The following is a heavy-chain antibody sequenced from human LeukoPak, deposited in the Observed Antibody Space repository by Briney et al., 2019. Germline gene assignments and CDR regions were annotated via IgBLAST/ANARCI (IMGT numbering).Heavy chain of an antibody. V-gene: IGHV4-59*12. CDR1: GGSISNKY. CDR2: IYYSGST. D-gene: IGHD5-18*01. J-gene: IGHJ4*02. CDR3: ARDYQGGYGDKTVDY. Sequence: PSETLSLTCTVSGGSISNKYWSWIRQPPGKGLEWIGSIYYSGSTYYNPSLKSRVTISVDTSKNQFSLKLSSVTAADTAVYYCARDYQGGYGDKTVDYWGQGTLATVSS.